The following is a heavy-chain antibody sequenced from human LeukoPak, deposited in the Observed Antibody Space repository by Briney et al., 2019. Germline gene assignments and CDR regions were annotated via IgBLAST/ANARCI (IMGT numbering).Heavy chain of an antibody. V-gene: IGHV1-3*01. CDR3: ARDFVVVVAATPRDNRPDYYGMDV. Sequence: GASVKVSCKASGYTFTGYYMHWVRQAPGQGLEWMGWINAGNGNTKYSQKFQGRVTITRDTSASTAYMELSSLRSEDTAVYYCARDFVVVVAATPRDNRPDYYGMDVWGKGTTVTVSS. D-gene: IGHD2-15*01. J-gene: IGHJ6*04. CDR1: GYTFTGYY. CDR2: INAGNGNT.